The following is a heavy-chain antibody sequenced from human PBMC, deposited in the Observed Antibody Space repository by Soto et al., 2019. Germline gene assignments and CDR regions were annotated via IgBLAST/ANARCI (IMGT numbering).Heavy chain of an antibody. D-gene: IGHD5-18*01. J-gene: IGHJ4*02. Sequence: ASVKVSGKASGYTFTGYYMHWVRQAPGQGLEWMGWINPNSGGTNYAQKFQGRVTMTRDTSISTAYMELSRLRSDDTAVYYCARDHRDTAAFDYWGQGTLVTVSS. CDR1: GYTFTGYY. CDR3: ARDHRDTAAFDY. V-gene: IGHV1-2*02. CDR2: INPNSGGT.